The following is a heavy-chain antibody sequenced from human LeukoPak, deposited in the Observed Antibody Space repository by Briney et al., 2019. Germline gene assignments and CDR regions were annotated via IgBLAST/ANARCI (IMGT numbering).Heavy chain of an antibody. J-gene: IGHJ4*02. CDR1: GGSISSHY. CDR2: IYYSGST. V-gene: IGHV4-59*11. CDR3: ARSPVAGTKRPFDY. Sequence: SETLSLTCTVSGGSISSHYWSWIRQPPGKGLEWIGYIYYSGSTNYNPSLKSRVTISVDTSKNQFSLKLSSVTAADTAVYYCARSPVAGTKRPFDYWGQGTLVTVSS. D-gene: IGHD6-19*01.